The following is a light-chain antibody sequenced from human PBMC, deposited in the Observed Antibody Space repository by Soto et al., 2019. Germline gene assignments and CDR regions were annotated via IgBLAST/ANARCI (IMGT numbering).Light chain of an antibody. CDR2: AAS. Sequence: DIQMTQSPSSLSASVGDRVTITCRASQGISTYLAWYQQKPGKVPKLLIYAASTLQSGVPSRFSGSGSGTDFTLTISSLQPEDVANYYCQKYNSSPWTFGQGTKVEIK. V-gene: IGKV1-27*01. CDR3: QKYNSSPWT. CDR1: QGISTY. J-gene: IGKJ1*01.